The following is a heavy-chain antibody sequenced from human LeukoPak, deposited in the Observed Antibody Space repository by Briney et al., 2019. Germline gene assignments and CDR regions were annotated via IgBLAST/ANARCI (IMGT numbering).Heavy chain of an antibody. D-gene: IGHD3-3*01. CDR3: ASLPFITPVY. V-gene: IGHV3-53*01. CDR2: IYNSGST. J-gene: IGHJ4*02. Sequence: PGGSLRLSCAASGFTVNSNYMSWVRQAPGKGLEWVSVIYNSGSTFYADSVKGRFTISRDSSKNTLYLQMNSLRAEDTAVYYCASLPFITPVYWGQGTLVTVSS. CDR1: GFTVNSNY.